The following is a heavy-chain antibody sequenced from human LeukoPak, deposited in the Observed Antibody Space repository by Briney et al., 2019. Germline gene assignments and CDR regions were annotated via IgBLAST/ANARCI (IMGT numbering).Heavy chain of an antibody. V-gene: IGHV3-30*02. CDR3: VKAYSFGSGWDFFFDY. CDR2: VENDGRTK. Sequence: GGSLRLSCAASGFTFRNLGMHWVRQAPGKGLEWVAFVENDGRTKYYADSVKGRVTISRDNSKKTLYLQVNSLRAEDTAVYYCVKAYSFGSGWDFFFDYWGQGVLVTVAS. CDR1: GFTFRNLG. D-gene: IGHD6-19*01. J-gene: IGHJ4*02.